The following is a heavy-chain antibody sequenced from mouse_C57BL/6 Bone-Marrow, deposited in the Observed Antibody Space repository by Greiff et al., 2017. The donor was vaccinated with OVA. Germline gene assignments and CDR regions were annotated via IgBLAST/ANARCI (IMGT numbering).Heavy chain of an antibody. CDR2: INPGSGGT. CDR3: ARSDWDGAY. CDR1: GYAFTNYL. D-gene: IGHD4-1*01. J-gene: IGHJ3*01. Sequence: VKLQESGAELVRPGTSVKVSCKASGYAFTNYLIEWVKQRPGQGLEWIGVINPGSGGTNYNEKFKGKATLTADKSSSTAYMQLSSLTSEDSAVYFCARSDWDGAYWGQGTLVTVSA. V-gene: IGHV1-54*01.